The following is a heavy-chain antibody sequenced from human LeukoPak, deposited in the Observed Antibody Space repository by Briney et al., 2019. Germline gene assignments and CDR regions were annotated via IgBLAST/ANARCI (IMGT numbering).Heavy chain of an antibody. V-gene: IGHV1-2*02. CDR1: GYTFTCYY. CDR3: AREAGYCSGGSCYGWFDP. J-gene: IGHJ5*02. Sequence: ASVKVSCKASGYTFTCYYMHWVRQAPGQGLEWMGWINPNSGGTNYAQKFQGRVTMTRDTSISTAYMELSRLRSDDTAVYYCAREAGYCSGGSCYGWFDPWGQGTLVTVSS. CDR2: INPNSGGT. D-gene: IGHD2-15*01.